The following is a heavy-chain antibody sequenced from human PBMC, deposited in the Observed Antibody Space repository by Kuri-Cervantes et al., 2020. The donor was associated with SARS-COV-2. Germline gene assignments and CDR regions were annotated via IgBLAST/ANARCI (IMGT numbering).Heavy chain of an antibody. CDR3: ARDSRKNSGWYIDY. CDR2: IYYSGST. V-gene: IGHV4-59*01. J-gene: IGHJ4*02. CDR1: GGSISSYY. Sequence: SETLTLTCTVSGGSISSYYWSWIRQPPGKGLEWIGYIYYSGSTNYNPSLKSRVTISVDTSKNQFSLKLSSVTAADTAVYYCARDSRKNSGWYIDYWGQGNLVTVSS. D-gene: IGHD6-19*01.